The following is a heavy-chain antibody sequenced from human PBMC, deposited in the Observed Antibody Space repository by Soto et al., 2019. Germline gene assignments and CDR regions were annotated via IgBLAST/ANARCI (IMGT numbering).Heavy chain of an antibody. D-gene: IGHD6-19*01. V-gene: IGHV3-23*01. J-gene: IGHJ4*02. CDR2: FSATSENT. CDR1: GFFFSSYT. Sequence: EVQLLESGGGLVQPGGSLRLSCVGSGFFFSSYTMTWVRQAPGKGLEWVSSFSATSENTYYADSVRGRFTISRDNSKNTRFLQMNSLPAEDTAMYYCAKARDQQWVRLPFDSGGQGILVIVSS. CDR3: AKARDQQWVRLPFDS.